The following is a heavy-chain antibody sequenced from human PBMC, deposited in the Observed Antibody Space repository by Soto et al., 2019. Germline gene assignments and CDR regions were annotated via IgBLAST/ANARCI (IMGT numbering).Heavy chain of an antibody. D-gene: IGHD3-16*01. CDR2: VYYTATT. V-gene: IGHV4-31*03. Sequence: QLQLQESGPGLVKPSETLSLTCTVSGGSISSSSYYWGWIRQHPGKDPEWIGHVYYTATTYYNPSPKSRVTISLDASKNQFSLKLSSVTAADTAVYYCARDRGRMDAWGKGTTVTVSS. J-gene: IGHJ6*04. CDR3: ARDRGRMDA. CDR1: GGSISSSSYY.